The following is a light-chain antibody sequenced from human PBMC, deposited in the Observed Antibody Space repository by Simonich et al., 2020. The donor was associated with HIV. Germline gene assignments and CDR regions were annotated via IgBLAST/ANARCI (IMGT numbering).Light chain of an antibody. J-gene: IGLJ3*02. Sequence: SDVLTQPPSVSVAPGKTARITCGGKNIGSESVHWYQQKAGQAPEMVVYDDNDRPSGIPERFSGSNSGNTATLTISRVEAGDEADYYCQVWDTSSDWVFGGGTKLTVL. CDR3: QVWDTSSDWV. CDR1: NIGSES. V-gene: IGLV3-21*03. CDR2: DDN.